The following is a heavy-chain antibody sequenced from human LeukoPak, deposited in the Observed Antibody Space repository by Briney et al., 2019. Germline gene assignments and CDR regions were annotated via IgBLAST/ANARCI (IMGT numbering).Heavy chain of an antibody. CDR3: ARHVAARLDY. V-gene: IGHV4-38-2*01. D-gene: IGHD6-6*01. CDR1: GYSTSSGYY. J-gene: IGHJ4*02. CDR2: IYHSGST. Sequence: PSETLSLTCAVSGYSTSSGYYWGWIRQPPGKGLEWIGSIYHSGSTYYNPSLKSRVTISVDTSKNQFSLKLSSVTAADTAVYYCARHVAARLDYWGQGTLVTVSS.